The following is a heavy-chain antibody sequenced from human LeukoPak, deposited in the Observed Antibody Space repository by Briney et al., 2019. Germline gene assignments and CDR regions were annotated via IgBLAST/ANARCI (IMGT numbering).Heavy chain of an antibody. CDR2: ISAYNGNT. CDR1: GYTFTSYG. J-gene: IGHJ6*02. V-gene: IGHV1-18*01. CDR3: ARRGSSWYRDYYGMDV. Sequence: ASVKVSCKASGYTFTSYGISWVRQAPGQGLEWMGWISAYNGNTNYAQKLQGRVTMTTDTSTSTAYMELRSLRSDDTAVYYCARRGSSWYRDYYGMDVWGQGTTVTVSS. D-gene: IGHD6-13*01.